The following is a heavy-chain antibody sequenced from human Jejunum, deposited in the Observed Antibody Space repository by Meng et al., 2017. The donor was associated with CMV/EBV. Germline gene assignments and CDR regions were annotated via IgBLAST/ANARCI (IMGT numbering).Heavy chain of an antibody. D-gene: IGHD2-2*01. CDR1: FILSREA. V-gene: IGHV3-21*01. CDR3: ARGSLSYQREDPLDI. J-gene: IGHJ3*02. CDR2: LSQTSSHI. Sequence: FILSREALHWVRQAPGKGLEWVSSLSQTSSHIYYADSMKGRFTISRDNAKNSLYLQMDSLRAEDTAVYYCARGSLSYQREDPLDIWGQGTMVTVSS.